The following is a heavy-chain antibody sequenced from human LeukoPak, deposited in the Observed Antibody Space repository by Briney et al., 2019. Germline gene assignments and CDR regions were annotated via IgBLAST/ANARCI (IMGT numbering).Heavy chain of an antibody. Sequence: GGSLRLSCAASGFTFSNYEGNWVRQAPGKGLEWVSYISRSGSTIYYADSVKGRFTISRDTAKNSLYLQMNSLRAEDTAVYYCASLWELGHWGQGTLVTVSS. CDR3: ASLWELGH. D-gene: IGHD1-26*01. CDR2: ISRSGSTI. CDR1: GFTFSNYE. J-gene: IGHJ5*02. V-gene: IGHV3-48*03.